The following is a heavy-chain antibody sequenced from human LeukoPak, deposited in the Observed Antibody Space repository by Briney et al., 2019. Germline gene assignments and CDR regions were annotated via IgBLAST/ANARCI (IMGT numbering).Heavy chain of an antibody. CDR3: ASYDSNGYYRYYFDD. V-gene: IGHV4-39*01. J-gene: IGHJ4*02. D-gene: IGHD3-22*01. Sequence: SETLSLTCTVSGGSISSGIYYWGWIRQPPGKGLEYIGSISYSGSTYYNPSLKSRVTMSVDTSKNLFSLKLNSVTAADTAVYYCASYDSNGYYRYYFDDWGQGTLVTVSS. CDR2: ISYSGST. CDR1: GGSISSGIYY.